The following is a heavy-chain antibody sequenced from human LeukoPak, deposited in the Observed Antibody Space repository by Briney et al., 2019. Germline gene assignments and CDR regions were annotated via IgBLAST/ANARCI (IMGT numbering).Heavy chain of an antibody. CDR3: AKFQRDYGSGSYYPI. D-gene: IGHD3-10*01. Sequence: GGSLRLSCAASGLTFSNYGMSWVRQAPGEGLAWVSGISGSGGRTNYADSVKGRFTISRDNSKNTLYLQMNSLRAEDTAVYYCAKFQRDYGSGSYYPIWGQGTMVTVSS. V-gene: IGHV3-23*01. CDR1: GLTFSNYG. CDR2: ISGSGGRT. J-gene: IGHJ3*02.